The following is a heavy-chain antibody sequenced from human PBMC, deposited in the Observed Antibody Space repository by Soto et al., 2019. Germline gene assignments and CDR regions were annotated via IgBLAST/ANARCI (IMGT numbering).Heavy chain of an antibody. J-gene: IGHJ4*02. D-gene: IGHD5-12*01. CDR3: ARGAYSGYEGLLDY. Sequence: QVQLVQSGAEVKKPGSSVKVSCKASGGTFSSYTISWVRQAPGQGLEWMGRIIPILGIANNAQKFQGRVTVTADQTTSTAYMELSSLKSEDTAVFYCARGAYSGYEGLLDYWGQGTLVTVSS. V-gene: IGHV1-69*02. CDR2: IIPILGIA. CDR1: GGTFSSYT.